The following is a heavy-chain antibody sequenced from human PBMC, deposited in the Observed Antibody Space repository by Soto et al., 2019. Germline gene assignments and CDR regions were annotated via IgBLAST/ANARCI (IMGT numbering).Heavy chain of an antibody. CDR1: GFTFSSYG. V-gene: IGHV3-33*01. J-gene: IGHJ6*02. CDR3: ARDYRYGVSWGMDV. CDR2: IWYDGSNK. D-gene: IGHD4-17*01. Sequence: GGSLRLSCAASGFTFSSYGMHWVRQAPGKGLEWVAVIWYDGSNKYYADSVKGRFTISRDNSKNTLYLQMNSLRAEDTAVYYCARDYRYGVSWGMDVWGQGTTVTVSS.